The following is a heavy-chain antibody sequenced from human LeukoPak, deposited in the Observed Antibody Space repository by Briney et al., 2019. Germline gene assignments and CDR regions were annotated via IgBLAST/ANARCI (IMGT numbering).Heavy chain of an antibody. CDR2: IPFSGRDE. CDR3: VKDCGLGGSRDY. CDR1: GFSFESYG. J-gene: IGHJ4*02. D-gene: IGHD1-26*01. V-gene: IGHV3-30*02. Sequence: PGGSLRLSCATFGFSFESYGLRWVRQAPGKGLEWVTFIPFSGRDENYADSVRGRFTISRDNSKNTVYLQMNSLRPDDTGIYYCVKDCGLGGSRDYLGQGTLVTVSS.